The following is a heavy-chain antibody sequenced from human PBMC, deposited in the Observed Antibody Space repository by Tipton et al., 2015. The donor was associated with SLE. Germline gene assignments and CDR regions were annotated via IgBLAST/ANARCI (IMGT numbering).Heavy chain of an antibody. CDR3: ARDLGAGYADAMDV. D-gene: IGHD5-24*01. Sequence: LSLTCAVSGGSISSSNWWSWVRQAPGKGLEWVSSISDRSSYIYYADSVKGRFTISRDNAKNSLYLQMHSLRAEDTAVYYCARDLGAGYADAMDVWGQGTTVTVSS. V-gene: IGHV3-21*01. CDR2: ISDRSSYI. CDR1: GGSISSSN. J-gene: IGHJ6*02.